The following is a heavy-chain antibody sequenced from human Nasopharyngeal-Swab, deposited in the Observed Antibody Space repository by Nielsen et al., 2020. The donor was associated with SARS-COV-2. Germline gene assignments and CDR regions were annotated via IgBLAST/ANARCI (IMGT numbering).Heavy chain of an antibody. Sequence: GGSLRLSCAASGFTFSSYAISWVRQAPGQGLEWMGGIIPIFGTANYAQKFQGRVTITADESTSTAYMELSSLRSEDTAVYYCARKTSGYSGYDDWGQGTLVTVSS. CDR2: IIPIFGTA. CDR1: GFTFSSYA. J-gene: IGHJ4*02. D-gene: IGHD5-12*01. CDR3: ARKTSGYSGYDD. V-gene: IGHV1-69*01.